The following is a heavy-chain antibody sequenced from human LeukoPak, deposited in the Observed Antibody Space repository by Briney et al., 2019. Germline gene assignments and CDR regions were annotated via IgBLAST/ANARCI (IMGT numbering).Heavy chain of an antibody. CDR3: ARSSDSGGYYDYFDY. CDR1: GYSFTSYW. Sequence: GESLKISCKGSGYSFTSYWIGWVRQLPGKGREWMAIIYPGDSDTRYSPSFQGQVTISADKSISVTYLQWSSLKASGTAMYYCARSSDSGGYYDYFDYWGQGTLVTVSS. J-gene: IGHJ4*02. CDR2: IYPGDSDT. V-gene: IGHV5-51*01. D-gene: IGHD3-22*01.